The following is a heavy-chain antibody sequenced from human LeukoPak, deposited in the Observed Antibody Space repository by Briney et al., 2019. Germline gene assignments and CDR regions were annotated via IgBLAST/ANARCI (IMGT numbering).Heavy chain of an antibody. J-gene: IGHJ4*02. D-gene: IGHD1-26*01. Sequence: GGSLRLSCAASGFTFNGYWMSWVRQAPGKGLEWVANIKEDGSAQYYVGSVKGRFTISRDNAKNSLNLQMNSLRAEDTAVYYCARGSVGHDFWGQGTLVTVSS. CDR1: GFTFNGYW. CDR2: IKEDGSAQ. V-gene: IGHV3-7*04. CDR3: ARGSVGHDF.